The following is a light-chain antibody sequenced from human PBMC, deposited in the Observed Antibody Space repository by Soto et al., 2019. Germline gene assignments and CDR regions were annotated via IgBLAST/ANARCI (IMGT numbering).Light chain of an antibody. V-gene: IGKV3-20*01. CDR3: QQYASSPLT. CDR2: GAS. CDR1: QSVRSNY. J-gene: IGKJ4*01. Sequence: EIVLTQSPGTLSLSSGERATLSCRASQSVRSNYLAWYQQKPGQAPRLLIYGASSRATGIPDRFGGSGSGTDFTLTISRLEPEDLAVYYCQQYASSPLTVGGGTKVEIK.